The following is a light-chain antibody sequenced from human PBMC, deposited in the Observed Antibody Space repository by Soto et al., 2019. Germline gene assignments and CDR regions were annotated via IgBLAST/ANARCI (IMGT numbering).Light chain of an antibody. CDR3: CSHAGSYTFRV. J-gene: IGLJ2*01. CDR1: SSDVGGYNY. CDR2: DVS. V-gene: IGLV2-11*01. Sequence: QSALTQPRSVSGSPGQSVTISCTGTSSDVGGYNYVSWYQQHPGKAPKLMIYDVSKRPSGVPDRFSGSKFGNTASLTISGLQAEDEADYYCCSHAGSYTFRVFGGGTKLTVL.